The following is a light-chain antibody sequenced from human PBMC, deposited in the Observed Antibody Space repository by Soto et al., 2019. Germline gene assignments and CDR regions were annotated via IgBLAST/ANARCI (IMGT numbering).Light chain of an antibody. CDR3: QQSYATPWT. Sequence: DIQMTQSPSSLSASVGERVIITCRVSQSIAGYVNWYQHKPGKAPKLLISAASGLQSAVPSRFTGSGSGTDFALAISSLQPEDFATYYCQQSYATPWTFGQGTKVDIK. V-gene: IGKV1-39*01. CDR1: QSIAGY. J-gene: IGKJ1*01. CDR2: AAS.